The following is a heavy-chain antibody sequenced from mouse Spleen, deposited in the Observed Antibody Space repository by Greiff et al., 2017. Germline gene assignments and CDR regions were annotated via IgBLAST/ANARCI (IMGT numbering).Heavy chain of an antibody. CDR1: GYTFTSYW. J-gene: IGHJ2*01. V-gene: IGHV1-69*01. Sequence: QVQLQQPGAELVMPGASVKLSCKASGYTFTSYWMHWVKQRPGQGLEWIGEIDPSDSYTNYNQKFKGKATLTVDKSSSTAYMQLSSLTSEDSAVYYCARDYRLLYYSDYWGQGTTLTVSS. D-gene: IGHD2-14*01. CDR2: IDPSDSYT. CDR3: ARDYRLLYYSDY.